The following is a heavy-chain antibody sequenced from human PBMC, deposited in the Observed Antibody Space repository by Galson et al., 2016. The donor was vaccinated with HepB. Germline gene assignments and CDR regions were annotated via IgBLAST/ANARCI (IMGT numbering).Heavy chain of an antibody. CDR3: AAPMIIANPDY. CDR1: GFTFSNAW. Sequence: SLRLSCAASGFTFSNAWMTWVRQAPGKGLEWVGRPKRSTDGVSTDYTAPVNGRFTISRDDSKNTLYLQMNSLITEDTAVYYCAAPMIIANPDYWGQGTLVTVSS. J-gene: IGHJ4*02. CDR2: PKRSTDGVST. V-gene: IGHV3-15*01. D-gene: IGHD3-22*01.